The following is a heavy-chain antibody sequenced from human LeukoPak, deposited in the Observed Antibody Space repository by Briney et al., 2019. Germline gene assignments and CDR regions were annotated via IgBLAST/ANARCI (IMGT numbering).Heavy chain of an antibody. Sequence: GGSLRLSCADSGFTLSTYWMGWVRQAPGKGLEWVATIKPDESQKNYLDSVKGRFTVSRDNAKNSLYLQMDSLRAEDTAVYYCVRGLVGYCSGGAWDGTCFDYWGQGALVTVSS. CDR2: IKPDESQK. J-gene: IGHJ4*02. CDR1: GFTLSTYW. V-gene: IGHV3-7*03. CDR3: VRGLVGYCSGGAWDGTCFDY. D-gene: IGHD2-15*01.